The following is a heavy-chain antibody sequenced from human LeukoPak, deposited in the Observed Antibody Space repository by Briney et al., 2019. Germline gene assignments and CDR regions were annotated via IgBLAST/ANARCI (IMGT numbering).Heavy chain of an antibody. J-gene: IGHJ4*02. Sequence: SAKVSCKASGGTFSSYAISWVRQGPGQGLEWMGGIIPIFGTANYAQKFQGRVTITTDESTSTAYMELSSLRSEDTAVYYCANGIAAAGLFDYWGQGTLVTVSS. V-gene: IGHV1-69*05. D-gene: IGHD6-13*01. CDR1: GGTFSSYA. CDR2: IIPIFGTA. CDR3: ANGIAAAGLFDY.